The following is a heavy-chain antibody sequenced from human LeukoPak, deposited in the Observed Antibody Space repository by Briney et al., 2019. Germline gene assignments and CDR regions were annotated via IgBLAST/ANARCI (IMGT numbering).Heavy chain of an antibody. V-gene: IGHV4-34*01. Sequence: PSETLSLTCAVYGGSFSGYYWSWIRHPPAKGLEGIGEINHSGSTNYNPSLKSRVTISVDTSKNQFSLKLTSVTAADTAVYYCARGRGGDKVVVAAAKSGWFDPWGQGTLVTVSS. CDR1: GGSFSGYY. D-gene: IGHD2-2*01. CDR3: ARGRGGDKVVVAAAKSGWFDP. J-gene: IGHJ5*02. CDR2: INHSGST.